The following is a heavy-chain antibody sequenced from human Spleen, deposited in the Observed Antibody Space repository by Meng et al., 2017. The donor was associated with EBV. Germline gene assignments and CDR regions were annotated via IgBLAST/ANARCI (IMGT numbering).Heavy chain of an antibody. V-gene: IGHV4-61*01. Sequence: VPRLDSGPRSVNPSSPPLLPWTASGGAVSSGPCYGTSKRRPPGKGLESITDSYYTGTTHYNLSLRNRVTRSMAASKNQFSLKLSSATAANTAVYYCARGALFGYLDYWGQGALVTVSS. CDR1: GGAVSSGPCY. J-gene: IGHJ4*02. CDR2: SYYTGTT. CDR3: ARGALFGYLDY. D-gene: IGHD3-3*01.